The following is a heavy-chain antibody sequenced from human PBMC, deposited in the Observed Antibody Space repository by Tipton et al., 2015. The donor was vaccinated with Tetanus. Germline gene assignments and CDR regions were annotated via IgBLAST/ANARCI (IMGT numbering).Heavy chain of an antibody. D-gene: IGHD7-27*01. J-gene: IGHJ3*02. CDR1: GGSISTTSDY. V-gene: IGHV4-39*02. CDR3: ARHSLKLGMWAFDI. Sequence: TLSLTCTVSGGSISTTSDYWGWIRQPPGKGLEWIGSLYYSGTTHYTPSLKSRVTISVDTSKNPFSLRLSSVTAADTAVYYCARHSLKLGMWAFDIWGRGTLVTVSS. CDR2: LYYSGTT.